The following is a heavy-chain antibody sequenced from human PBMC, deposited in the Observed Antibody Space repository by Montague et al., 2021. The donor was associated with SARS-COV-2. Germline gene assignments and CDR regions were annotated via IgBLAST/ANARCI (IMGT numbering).Heavy chain of an antibody. CDR1: GFSVSTSGLC. J-gene: IGHJ2*01. Sequence: PALVKPTQTLTLTCTFSGFSVSTSGLCVSWIRQPPGKALEWLALIDWDDDTYYSTSLKTRLAISKDTSKNQVFLTMTDMDPVDTGTYYCARIPEYSSGGGPDWYFDLWGRGTLVTVSS. CDR2: IDWDDDT. D-gene: IGHD6-19*01. CDR3: ARIPEYSSGGGPDWYFDL. V-gene: IGHV2-70*01.